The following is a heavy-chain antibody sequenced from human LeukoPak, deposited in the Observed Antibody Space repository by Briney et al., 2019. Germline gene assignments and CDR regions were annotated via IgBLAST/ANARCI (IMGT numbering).Heavy chain of an antibody. CDR2: ISRSSSTI. D-gene: IGHD2-15*01. V-gene: IGHV3-48*01. CDR3: ARDASRYCSGGNCYAGLLGYFDY. Sequence: GGSLRLSCAASGFTFSNYNMNWVRQAPGKGLEWVSYISRSSSTIKYADSVKGRFTISRDNAKNSLYLHMNSLRAEDTAVYYCARDASRYCSGGNCYAGLLGYFDYWGQGTLVTVSS. CDR1: GFTFSNYN. J-gene: IGHJ4*02.